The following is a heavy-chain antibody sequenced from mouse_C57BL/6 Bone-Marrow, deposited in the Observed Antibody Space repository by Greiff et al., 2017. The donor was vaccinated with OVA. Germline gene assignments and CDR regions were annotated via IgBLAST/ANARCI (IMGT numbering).Heavy chain of an antibody. J-gene: IGHJ3*01. CDR1: GYSFTDYN. Sequence: VQLQQSGPELVKPGASVKISCKASGYSFTDYNMNWVKQSNGKSLEWIGVINPNYGTTSYNPKLKGNATLTVDQSSSTAYMQLNRLTSEDAAVYYCTRWDLWFAYWGQGTLVTVSA. D-gene: IGHD4-1*01. V-gene: IGHV1-39*01. CDR3: TRWDLWFAY. CDR2: INPNYGTT.